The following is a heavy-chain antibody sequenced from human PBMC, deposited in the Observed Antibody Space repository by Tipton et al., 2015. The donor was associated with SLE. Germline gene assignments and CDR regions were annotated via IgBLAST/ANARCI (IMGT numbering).Heavy chain of an antibody. V-gene: IGHV3-30*04. CDR3: ARADRGSAFGVPGDY. D-gene: IGHD3-3*01. CDR2: ISSGGTNE. Sequence: RSLRLSCAASGFTFSTYAMHWVRQAPGKGLEWVAVISSGGTNEYYADSVKGRFTISRDNSRNSLFLQMNSLSGEDTAVYYCARADRGSAFGVPGDYWGQGTLVTVSS. J-gene: IGHJ4*02. CDR1: GFTFSTYA.